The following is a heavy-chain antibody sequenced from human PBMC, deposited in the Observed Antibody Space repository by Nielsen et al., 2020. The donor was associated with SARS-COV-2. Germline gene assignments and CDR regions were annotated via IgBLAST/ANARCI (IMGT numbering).Heavy chain of an antibody. Sequence: GGSLRLSCKASGYNFVSYWIGWVRQQPGKGLEWMGIIYPADSVTIYSPSFQGRVTISVDQSISTAYLQWSSLEASDTAIYYCARRYYFDTLLDPWGQGALVTVSS. J-gene: IGHJ5*02. V-gene: IGHV5-51*01. CDR3: ARRYYFDTLLDP. CDR2: IYPADSVT. D-gene: IGHD3-9*01. CDR1: GYNFVSYW.